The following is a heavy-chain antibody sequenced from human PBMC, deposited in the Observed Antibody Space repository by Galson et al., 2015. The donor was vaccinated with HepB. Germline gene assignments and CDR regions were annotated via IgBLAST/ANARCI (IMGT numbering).Heavy chain of an antibody. V-gene: IGHV3-43*01. J-gene: IGHJ6*02. CDR1: GFTFDDYT. CDR2: ISWDGGST. D-gene: IGHD4-11*01. Sequence: SLRLSCAASGFTFDDYTMHWVRQAPGKGLEWVSLISWDGGSTYYADSVKGRFTISRDNSKNSLYLQMNSLRTEDTALYYCAKDKGGTVTTRKGGMDVWGQGTTVTVSS. CDR3: AKDKGGTVTTRKGGMDV.